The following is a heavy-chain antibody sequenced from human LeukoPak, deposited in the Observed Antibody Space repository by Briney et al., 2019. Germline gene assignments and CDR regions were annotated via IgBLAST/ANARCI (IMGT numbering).Heavy chain of an antibody. D-gene: IGHD1-20*01. Sequence: SQTLSLTCTVSGGSISSGGYYWRWIRQHPGKGLEWIEYIYYSGSTYYNPSLKSRVAISVDTSKNQFSLKLSSVTAADTAVYYCASGPGYNWNPKPYFDYWGQGTLVTVSS. V-gene: IGHV4-31*03. CDR2: IYYSGST. CDR3: ASGPGYNWNPKPYFDY. J-gene: IGHJ4*02. CDR1: GGSISSGGYY.